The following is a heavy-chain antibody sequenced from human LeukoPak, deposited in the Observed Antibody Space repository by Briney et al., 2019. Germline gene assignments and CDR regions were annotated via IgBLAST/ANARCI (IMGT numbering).Heavy chain of an antibody. D-gene: IGHD2/OR15-2a*01. V-gene: IGHV3-11*04. CDR1: GFTLSNYY. J-gene: IGHJ2*01. CDR2: MSSTGNTI. Sequence: GGSLRLSCAASGFTLSNYYMSWIRQTPGKGLEWISYMSSTGNTIYYEASVKGRFTVSRDSAKNSLFLQMDSLRADDTGVYFCARSSDYFTYFGLWGRGSLVTVSS. CDR3: ARSSDYFTYFGL.